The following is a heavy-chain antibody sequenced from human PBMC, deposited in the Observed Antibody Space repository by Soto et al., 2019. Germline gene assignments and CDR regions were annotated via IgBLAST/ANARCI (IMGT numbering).Heavy chain of an antibody. D-gene: IGHD5-18*01. V-gene: IGHV1-69*01. CDR3: ASDSGRGYSYAWGKHAFDI. CDR2: IIPIFRTA. Sequence: QVQLVQSGAEVKKPGSSVKVSCKASGGTFSDYAISWVRQAPGQGLEWMGGIIPIFRTANYAQKLQGRVTITVDESTSTVYMELSSLRSEDTALYYCASDSGRGYSYAWGKHAFDIWGQGTMVTVSS. J-gene: IGHJ3*02. CDR1: GGTFSDYA.